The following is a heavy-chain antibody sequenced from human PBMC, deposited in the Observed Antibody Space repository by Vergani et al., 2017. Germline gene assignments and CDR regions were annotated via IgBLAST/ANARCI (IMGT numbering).Heavy chain of an antibody. CDR1: GFTFSSYG. J-gene: IGHJ4*02. Sequence: QVQLVESGGGVVQPGRSLRLSCAAPGFTFSSYGMHWVRQAPGKGLEWVAVISYDGSNKYYADSVKGRFTISRDNSKNTLYLQMNSLRAEDTAVYYCAKGNYCGSGSYLYYFDYWGEGTLVTVSS. V-gene: IGHV3-30*18. CDR3: AKGNYCGSGSYLYYFDY. CDR2: ISYDGSNK. D-gene: IGHD3-10*01.